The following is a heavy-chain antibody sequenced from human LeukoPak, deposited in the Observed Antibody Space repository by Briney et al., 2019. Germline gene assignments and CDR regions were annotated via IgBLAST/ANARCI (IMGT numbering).Heavy chain of an antibody. D-gene: IGHD6-19*01. J-gene: IGHJ6*03. CDR2: TQNSGSA. V-gene: IGHV4-59*01. Sequence: SETLSLTCTVSGGSIRDFYWSWIRQSPQRRLEFIGYTQNSGSAEYNPSLKSRVTISVDTSKSQFSLKLKSVTAADTAVYYCASLAVPFGWYGGSYYWYMDVWGKGTTVTVSS. CDR3: ASLAVPFGWYGGSYYWYMDV. CDR1: GGSIRDFY.